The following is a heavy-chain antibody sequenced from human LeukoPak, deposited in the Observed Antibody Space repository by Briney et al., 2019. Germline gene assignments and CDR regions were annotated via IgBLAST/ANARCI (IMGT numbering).Heavy chain of an antibody. Sequence: GGTLRLSCAASGFTFRSYVMSWVRQAPGKGLEWVSTISGSSVTTYYADSVKGRFTISRDNSKNTLYLQMNSLRAEDTAVYYCVKLVGVGELFWGHFLEDFWGQGTLVTVSS. V-gene: IGHV3-23*01. J-gene: IGHJ4*02. CDR2: ISGSSVTT. D-gene: IGHD3-10*01. CDR3: VKLVGVGELFWGHFLEDF. CDR1: GFTFRSYV.